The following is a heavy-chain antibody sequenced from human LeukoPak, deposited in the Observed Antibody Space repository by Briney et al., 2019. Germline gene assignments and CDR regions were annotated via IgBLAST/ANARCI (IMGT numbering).Heavy chain of an antibody. D-gene: IGHD3-10*01. Sequence: GGSLRLSCAASGFTFSSYWMSWVRQAPGKGLEWVANIKQDGSEKYYVDSVKGRFTISRDNAKNSLYLQMNSLRAEDTAVYYCVRDRGGSGTTLDPWGQGTLVTVSS. J-gene: IGHJ5*02. CDR3: VRDRGGSGTTLDP. CDR2: IKQDGSEK. CDR1: GFTFSSYW. V-gene: IGHV3-7*01.